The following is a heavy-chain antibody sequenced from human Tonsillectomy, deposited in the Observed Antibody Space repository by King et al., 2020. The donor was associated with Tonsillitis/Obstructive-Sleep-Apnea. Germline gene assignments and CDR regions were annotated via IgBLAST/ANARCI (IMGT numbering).Heavy chain of an antibody. J-gene: IGHJ4*02. CDR3: ARSLRRFLEWRFDY. CDR1: GGSISSGGYY. CDR2: IYYSGST. V-gene: IGHV4-31*03. D-gene: IGHD3-3*01. Sequence: PLQESGPGLVKPSQTLSLTCTVSGGSISSGGYYWSWIRQHPGKGLEWIGYIYYSGSTYYNPSLKSRVIISVDTSKNQFSLKLSSVTAADTAVYYCARSLRRFLEWRFDYWGQGTLVTVSS.